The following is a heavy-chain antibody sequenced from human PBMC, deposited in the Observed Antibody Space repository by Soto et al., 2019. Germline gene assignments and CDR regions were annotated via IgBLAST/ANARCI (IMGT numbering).Heavy chain of an antibody. CDR2: INHSGST. D-gene: IGHD6-6*01. CDR1: GGSFSGYY. J-gene: IGHJ4*02. CDR3: AREPYSSSSPFDY. V-gene: IGHV4-34*01. Sequence: SDTLSLTCAVYGGSFSGYYWSWIRQPPGKGLEWIGEINHSGSTNYNPSLKSRVTISVDTSKNQFSLKLSSVTAADTAVYYCAREPYSSSSPFDYWGQGTLVTVSS.